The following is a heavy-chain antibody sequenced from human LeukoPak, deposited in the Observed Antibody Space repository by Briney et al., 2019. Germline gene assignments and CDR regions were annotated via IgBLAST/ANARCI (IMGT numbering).Heavy chain of an antibody. CDR2: IYYGGST. J-gene: IGHJ4*02. CDR3: ATRFLVPTYYFDY. D-gene: IGHD3-3*01. V-gene: IGHV4-39*01. CDR1: GGSISSSSYY. Sequence: SETLSLTCTVSGGSISSSSYYWGWIRQPPGKGLEWIGSIYYGGSTYYNPSLKSRVTISVDTSKNQFSLKLSSVTAADTAVYYCATRFLVPTYYFDYWGQGTLVTVSS.